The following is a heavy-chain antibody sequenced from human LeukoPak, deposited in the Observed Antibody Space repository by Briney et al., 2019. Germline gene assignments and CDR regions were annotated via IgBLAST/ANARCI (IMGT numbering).Heavy chain of an antibody. CDR3: ARAAMVRGVDYFDS. V-gene: IGHV3-7*04. CDR2: IKQDGSEK. Sequence: GGSLRLSCAASGFTFSTYLMSWVRQAPGKGLEWVANIKQDGSEKHYVDSVKGRFTISRDNAKNSLYLQMNSLRGEDTAVYYCARAAMVRGVDYFDSWGQGTLVTVSS. J-gene: IGHJ4*02. D-gene: IGHD3-10*01. CDR1: GFTFSTYL.